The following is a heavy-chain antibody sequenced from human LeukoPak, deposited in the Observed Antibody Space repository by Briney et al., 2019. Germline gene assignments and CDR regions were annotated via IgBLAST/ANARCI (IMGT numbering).Heavy chain of an antibody. J-gene: IGHJ6*03. CDR1: GGSIISYY. CDR3: GGGGGSGYYYYYMDV. D-gene: IGHD2-15*01. Sequence: SETLSLTCTVSGGSIISYYWSWIRQPPGKGLEWIEYIYYSGSTNYNPSLKSRVTISVDTSKNQFSLNLSSVTAADTAVYYCGGGGGSGYYYYYMDVWGKGTTVTISS. CDR2: IYYSGST. V-gene: IGHV4-59*01.